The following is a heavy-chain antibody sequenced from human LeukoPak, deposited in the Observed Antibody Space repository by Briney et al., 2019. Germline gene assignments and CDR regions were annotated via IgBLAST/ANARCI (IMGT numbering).Heavy chain of an antibody. CDR1: GGSISSTPYY. CDR2: IYYNGNT. J-gene: IGHJ4*02. D-gene: IGHD6-19*01. V-gene: IGHV4-39*01. CDR3: AGLGPYTSGISPY. Sequence: ASETLSLTCTVSGGSISSTPYYWGWIRQPPGKGLEWIGNIYYNGNTFYNPSLKSRVTISVDTSRNQFSLKLTSVTAADTAIYYCAGLGPYTSGISPYWGQGTLVTVSS.